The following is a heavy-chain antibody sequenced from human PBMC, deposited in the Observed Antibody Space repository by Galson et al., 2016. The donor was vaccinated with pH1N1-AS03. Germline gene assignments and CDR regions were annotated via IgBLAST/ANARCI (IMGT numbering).Heavy chain of an antibody. Sequence: SLRLSCAASGFTFGDYPLTWFRQAPGKGLEWVGFIRSKTYGGTTEYAASVKGRFTISRDDSKSIAYLQMNSLKTEDTAVYYCARARTSPGSLAGVGLDIWGQGTMVTVSS. CDR3: ARARTSPGSLAGVGLDI. V-gene: IGHV3-49*03. J-gene: IGHJ3*02. CDR1: GFTFGDYP. CDR2: IRSKTYGGTT.